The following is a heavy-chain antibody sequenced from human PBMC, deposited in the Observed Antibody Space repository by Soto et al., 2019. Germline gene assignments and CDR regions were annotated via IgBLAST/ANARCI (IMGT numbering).Heavy chain of an antibody. CDR3: AKGQHCSSTSCYFYHYGMDV. CDR2: ISYDGKNK. J-gene: IGHJ6*02. CDR1: GFTFSTYG. Sequence: QVQLVESGGGMVQPGRSLRLSCVASGFTFSTYGMHWVRQAPGKGLEWVAVISYDGKNKYYADSVKGRLTISRDNSKNTVYLQMSRLRGEDTAVYYCAKGQHCSSTSCYFYHYGMDVWGQGTTVAVTS. D-gene: IGHD2-2*01. V-gene: IGHV3-30*18.